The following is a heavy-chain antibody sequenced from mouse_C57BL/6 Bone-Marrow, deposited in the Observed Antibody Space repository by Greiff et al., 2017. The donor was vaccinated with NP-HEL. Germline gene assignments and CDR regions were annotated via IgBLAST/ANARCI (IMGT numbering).Heavy chain of an antibody. V-gene: IGHV5-4*01. Sequence: EVKLQESGGGLVKPGGSLKLSCAASGFTFSSYAMSWVRQTPAKRLEWVATISDGGSYTYYPDNVKGRFTISRDNAKNNLYLQMSHLKSEDTAMYYCAREGLLLYAMDYWGQGTSVTVSS. J-gene: IGHJ4*01. D-gene: IGHD2-3*01. CDR3: AREGLLLYAMDY. CDR1: GFTFSSYA. CDR2: ISDGGSYT.